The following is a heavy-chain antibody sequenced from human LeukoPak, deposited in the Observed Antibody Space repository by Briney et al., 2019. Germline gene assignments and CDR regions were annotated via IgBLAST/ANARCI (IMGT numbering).Heavy chain of an antibody. Sequence: GGSLRLSCAASGFTFSSYSMNWVRQAPGKGLEWVSYISSSSSTIYYADSVKGRFTISRDNAKNSLYLQMNSLRAEDTAVYYCARDWGYCSGGSCYLFDYWGQGTLVTVFS. CDR3: ARDWGYCSGGSCYLFDY. J-gene: IGHJ4*02. CDR2: ISSSSSTI. V-gene: IGHV3-48*01. D-gene: IGHD2-15*01. CDR1: GFTFSSYS.